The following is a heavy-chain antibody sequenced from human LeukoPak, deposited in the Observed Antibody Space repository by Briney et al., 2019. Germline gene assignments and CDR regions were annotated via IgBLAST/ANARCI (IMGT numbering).Heavy chain of an antibody. CDR2: MYYSGST. J-gene: IGHJ4*02. CDR3: ARRMTTVTLYYFDY. V-gene: IGHV4-59*12. D-gene: IGHD4-17*01. CDR1: GGSISNYY. Sequence: SETLSLTCTVSGGSISNYYWIWIRQPPGKGLEWIGYMYYSGSTDYNPSLKSRVTISVDTSKNQFSLKLSSVTAADTAVYYCARRMTTVTLYYFDYWGQGTLVTVSS.